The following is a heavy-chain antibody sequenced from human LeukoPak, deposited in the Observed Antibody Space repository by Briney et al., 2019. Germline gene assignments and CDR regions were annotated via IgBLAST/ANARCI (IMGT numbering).Heavy chain of an antibody. D-gene: IGHD1-1*01. CDR2: IRSKAYGETA. CDR3: TRDRGAYNLYDY. Sequence: GGSLRLSCTASGFTFGDSAMSWIRQAPGKELEWVGFIRSKAYGETADYAASVKGRFTISRDDSKAIAYLQMNSLKTEDTAVYHCTRDRGAYNLYDYWGQGTLVTVSS. J-gene: IGHJ4*02. CDR1: GFTFGDSA. V-gene: IGHV3-49*03.